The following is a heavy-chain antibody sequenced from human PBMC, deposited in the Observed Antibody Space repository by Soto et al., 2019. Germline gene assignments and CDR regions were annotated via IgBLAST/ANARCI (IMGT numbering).Heavy chain of an antibody. Sequence: QVQLVQSGAEVKKPGASVRVSCKASGYTFTSYYIHWVRQAPGHGPEWMGMISPSSGGTDYAQKFQGRVTMTRDTSTSTVYMELSSLRSKDTAVYYCTRSIITTAGTDAFDLWGQGTLVTVSS. CDR3: TRSIITTAGTDAFDL. J-gene: IGHJ3*01. D-gene: IGHD6-13*01. CDR2: ISPSSGGT. V-gene: IGHV1-46*03. CDR1: GYTFTSYY.